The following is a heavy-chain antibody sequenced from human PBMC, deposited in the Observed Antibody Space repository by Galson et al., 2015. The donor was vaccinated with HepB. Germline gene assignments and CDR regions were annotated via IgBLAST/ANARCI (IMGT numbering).Heavy chain of an antibody. CDR2: INPSGGST. Sequence: SVKVSCKASGYTFTTHAINWVRQAPGQGLEWMGIINPSGGSTSYAQKFQGRVTMTRDTSTSTVYMELSSLRSEDTAVYYCAREFDRDYGDYGNDAFDIWGQGTVVTVSS. V-gene: IGHV1-46*03. D-gene: IGHD4-17*01. CDR1: GYTFTTHA. J-gene: IGHJ3*02. CDR3: AREFDRDYGDYGNDAFDI.